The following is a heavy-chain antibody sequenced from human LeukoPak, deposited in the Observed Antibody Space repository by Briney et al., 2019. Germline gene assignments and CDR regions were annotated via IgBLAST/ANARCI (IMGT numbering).Heavy chain of an antibody. J-gene: IGHJ4*02. CDR2: IYSGGST. V-gene: IGHV3-53*01. CDR3: ARSSHYDILTGYSEEDAFDI. Sequence: GRSLRLSCAASGFTFSSYGMHWVRQAPGKGLEWVSVIYSGGSTDYADSVKGRFTISRDNSKNTLYLQMNSLRVEDTAVYYCARSSHYDILTGYSEEDAFDIWGQGTLVTVSS. CDR1: GFTFSSYG. D-gene: IGHD3-9*01.